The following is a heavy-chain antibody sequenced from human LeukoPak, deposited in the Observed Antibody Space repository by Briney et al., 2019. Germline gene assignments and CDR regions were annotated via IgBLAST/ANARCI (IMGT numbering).Heavy chain of an antibody. Sequence: SQTLSLTCAISGDTVSSNIVASNWIRQSPSRGLEWLGRTYYRSKWYNDYAVSVKSRITIYPDTSKNQFSLQLNSVTPEDTAVYYCAREVAGLDWFDPWGQGTLVTVSS. V-gene: IGHV6-1*01. CDR1: GDTVSSNIVA. D-gene: IGHD6-19*01. CDR2: TYYRSKWYN. J-gene: IGHJ5*02. CDR3: AREVAGLDWFDP.